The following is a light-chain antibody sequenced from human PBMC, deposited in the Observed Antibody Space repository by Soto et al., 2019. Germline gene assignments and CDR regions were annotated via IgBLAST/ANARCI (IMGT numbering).Light chain of an antibody. Sequence: DIQMTQSPSPLSASVGDRVTITCRASQSISSYLNWYQQKPGKAPKLLIYAASSLQSGVPSRFSGSGSGTDFTLTISSLQPEDFATYYCQQSYSTPSSTFGQGTRLEIK. CDR2: AAS. CDR1: QSISSY. V-gene: IGKV1-39*01. CDR3: QQSYSTPSST. J-gene: IGKJ5*01.